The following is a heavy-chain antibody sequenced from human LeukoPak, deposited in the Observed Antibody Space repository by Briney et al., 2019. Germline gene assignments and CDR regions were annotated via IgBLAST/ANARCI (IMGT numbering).Heavy chain of an antibody. CDR1: GYSFTGYY. V-gene: IGHV1-2*02. CDR2: NNSNSGGT. D-gene: IGHD6-13*01. Sequence: AAVKVSCWASGYSFTGYYMHWVRQAPGQGLEWMGWNNSNSGGTKYAQHFQGRLTMTRDTSISTAYMELSRLRSDDTAVYYCARLGAAAGEFDYWGQGTLVTVSS. J-gene: IGHJ4*02. CDR3: ARLGAAAGEFDY.